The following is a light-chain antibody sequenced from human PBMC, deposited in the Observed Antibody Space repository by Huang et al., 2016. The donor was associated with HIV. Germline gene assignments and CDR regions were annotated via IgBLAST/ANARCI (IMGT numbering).Light chain of an antibody. J-gene: IGKJ4*01. CDR2: DAS. CDR3: QQYSDWPPLT. Sequence: EIEMTQSPATPSVSPGERATLSCRASHSVDSDLAWYQQKPGQAPRLLIYDASTRATGISAKFNGTGSGTEFSLSITNLQSEEFAVYYCQQYSDWPPLTFGGGTKVEI. CDR1: HSVDSD. V-gene: IGKV3-15*01.